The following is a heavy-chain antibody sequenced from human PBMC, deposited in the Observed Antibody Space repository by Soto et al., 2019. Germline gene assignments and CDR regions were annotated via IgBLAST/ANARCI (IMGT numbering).Heavy chain of an antibody. J-gene: IGHJ6*03. CDR1: GFTFSRYG. V-gene: IGHV3-23*01. CDR3: AKDSLIDTYYYYYYYMDV. D-gene: IGHD3-16*02. Sequence: EVQLLESGGGLVQPGGSLRLSCAASGFTFSRYGMSWVRQAPGKGLEWVSAISGSGGSTYYADSVKGRFTISRDNSKNTLYLQMNSLRAEDTAVYYCAKDSLIDTYYYYYYYMDVWGKGTTVTVSS. CDR2: ISGSGGST.